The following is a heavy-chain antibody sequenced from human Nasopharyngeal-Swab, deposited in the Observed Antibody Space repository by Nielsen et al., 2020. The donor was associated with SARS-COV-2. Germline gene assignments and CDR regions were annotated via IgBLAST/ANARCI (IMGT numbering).Heavy chain of an antibody. CDR2: IGTAGDT. CDR1: GFTFSSYD. CDR3: ARSRTAMTSPYYYYGMDV. D-gene: IGHD5-18*01. V-gene: IGHV3-13*01. Sequence: GGSLRLSCAASGFTFSSYDMHWVRHATGKGLEWVSAIGTAGDTYYPGSVKGRFTISRENAKNSLYLQMNSLRAGDTAVYYCARSRTAMTSPYYYYGMDVWGQGTTVTVSS. J-gene: IGHJ6*02.